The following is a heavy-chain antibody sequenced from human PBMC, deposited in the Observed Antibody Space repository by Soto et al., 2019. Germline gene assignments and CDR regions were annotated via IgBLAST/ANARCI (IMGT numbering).Heavy chain of an antibody. Sequence: ASVKVSCKASGGTFSSYTISWVRQAPGQGLEWMGRIIPILGIANYAQKFQGKVTITADKSTSTAYMELSSLSAEDTAVYYCARDRCSSTSCYAGANYYYYGMDVWGQGTTVTVSS. CDR1: GGTFSSYT. CDR3: ARDRCSSTSCYAGANYYYYGMDV. CDR2: IIPILGIA. V-gene: IGHV1-69*04. J-gene: IGHJ6*02. D-gene: IGHD2-2*01.